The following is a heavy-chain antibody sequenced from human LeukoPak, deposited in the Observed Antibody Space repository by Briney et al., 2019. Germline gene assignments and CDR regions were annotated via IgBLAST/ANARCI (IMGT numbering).Heavy chain of an antibody. CDR2: IIPNFGRA. Sequence: GSSVKVSCKASGGTFSSYAISWVRQAPGQGLEWMGGIIPNFGRANYAQKFQGRVTITTDESTSTAYMELSSLRSEDTAVYYCARTFYYYDSSGYYSYYFDYWGQGTLVTVSS. CDR3: ARTFYYYDSSGYYSYYFDY. CDR1: GGTFSSYA. V-gene: IGHV1-69*05. J-gene: IGHJ4*02. D-gene: IGHD3-22*01.